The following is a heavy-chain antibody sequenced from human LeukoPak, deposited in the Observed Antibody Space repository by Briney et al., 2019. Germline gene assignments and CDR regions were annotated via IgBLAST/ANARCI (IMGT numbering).Heavy chain of an antibody. Sequence: EASVKVSCKASGGTFSSYAISWVRQAPGQGLEWMGGIIPIFGTANYAQKFQGRATITADESTSTAYMELSSLRSEDTAVYYCARGDPYSGSYLGAFDIWGQGTMVTVSS. CDR2: IIPIFGTA. V-gene: IGHV1-69*13. CDR3: ARGDPYSGSYLGAFDI. CDR1: GGTFSSYA. J-gene: IGHJ3*02. D-gene: IGHD1-26*01.